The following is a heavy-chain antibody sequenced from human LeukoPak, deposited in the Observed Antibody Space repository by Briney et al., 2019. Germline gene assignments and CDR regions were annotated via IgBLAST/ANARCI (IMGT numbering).Heavy chain of an antibody. D-gene: IGHD1-1*01. CDR3: ASYNWNDVRHWFDP. V-gene: IGHV4-34*01. Sequence: PSETLSLACAVYGGSFSGYYWSWIRQPPGKGLEWIGEINHSGSTNYNPSLQSRVTISVDTSKNQFSLRLTSVTAADTAVYFCASYNWNDVRHWFDPWGQGTLVTVSS. J-gene: IGHJ5*02. CDR1: GGSFSGYY. CDR2: INHSGST.